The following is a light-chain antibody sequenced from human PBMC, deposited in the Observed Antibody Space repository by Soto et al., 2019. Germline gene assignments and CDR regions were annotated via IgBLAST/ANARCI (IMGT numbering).Light chain of an antibody. J-gene: IGKJ1*01. Sequence: EIVLMQSPGTLSLSPGERATLSCRASQRVSSHSLAWYQQKPGQAPRTLIYGASSRATGIPDRFSASGSGTDFTLTISRLEPEDFAVYYCQQYGSSLWTFGQGTKVDIK. V-gene: IGKV3-20*01. CDR3: QQYGSSLWT. CDR1: QRVSSHS. CDR2: GAS.